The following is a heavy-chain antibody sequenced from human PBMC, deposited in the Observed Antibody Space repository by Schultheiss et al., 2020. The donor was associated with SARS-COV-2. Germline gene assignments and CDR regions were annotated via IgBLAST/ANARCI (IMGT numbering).Heavy chain of an antibody. D-gene: IGHD6-19*01. CDR3: ARGGEGVAVAGKGVNWFDP. J-gene: IGHJ5*02. V-gene: IGHV4-39*07. Sequence: SETLSLTCTVSGGSISSGGYYWGWIRQPPGKGLEWIGSIYTSGSTNYNPSLKSRVTMSVDTSKNQFSLKLSSVTAADTAVYYCARGGEGVAVAGKGVNWFDPWGQGTLVTVSS. CDR1: GGSISSGGYY. CDR2: IYTSGST.